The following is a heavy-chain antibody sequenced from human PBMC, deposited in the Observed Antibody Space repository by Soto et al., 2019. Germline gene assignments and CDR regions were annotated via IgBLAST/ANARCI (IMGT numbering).Heavy chain of an antibody. J-gene: IGHJ4*02. D-gene: IGHD5-18*01. V-gene: IGHV4-31*03. CDR1: GGSISSGGYY. Sequence: SETLSLTCTVSGGSISSGGYYWSWIRQHPGKGLEWIGYIYYSGSTYYNPSLKSRVTISVDTSKNQFSLKLSSVTAADTAVYYCARDTGGYSSGPPAYFDYWGQRTLVTVSS. CDR2: IYYSGST. CDR3: ARDTGGYSSGPPAYFDY.